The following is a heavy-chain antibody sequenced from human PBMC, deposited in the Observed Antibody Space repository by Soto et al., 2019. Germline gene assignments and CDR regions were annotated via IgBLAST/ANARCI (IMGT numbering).Heavy chain of an antibody. CDR1: GVTFSNYA. J-gene: IGHJ5*02. D-gene: IGHD3-16*01. CDR2: ISHSGSST. V-gene: IGHV3-23*01. Sequence: PGGSLRLSCAASGVTFSNYAMNWVRQAPGKGLEWVSGISHSGSSTYYADSVKGRFTISRDNSKNTLFLQMNSLTAEDTAVYYCAKGSWVHHDSDGRNWLDPSGQRTPVTVSS. CDR3: AKGSWVHHDSDGRNWLDP.